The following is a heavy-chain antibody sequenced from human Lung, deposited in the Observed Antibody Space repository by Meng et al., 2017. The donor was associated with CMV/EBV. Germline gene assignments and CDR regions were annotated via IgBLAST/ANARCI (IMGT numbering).Heavy chain of an antibody. CDR1: GFTFSSYA. J-gene: IGHJ5*02. Sequence: GEXXKISCAASGFTFSSYAMSWVRQAPGKGLEWVSATSGSGGSTYYADSVKGRFTISRDNSKNTLYLQMNSLRAEDTAVYYCAKGISNYVHPNWFDPWGQGTLVTVSS. CDR2: TSGSGGST. V-gene: IGHV3-23*01. CDR3: AKGISNYVHPNWFDP. D-gene: IGHD4-11*01.